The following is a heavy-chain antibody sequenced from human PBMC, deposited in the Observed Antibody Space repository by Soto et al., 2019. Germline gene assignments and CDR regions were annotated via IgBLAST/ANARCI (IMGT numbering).Heavy chain of an antibody. Sequence: EVQFVESGGGLVQPGGSLRLSCAASGFPFSSYEMNWVRQPPGKGLEWISYITSTGTTTYYADSVKGRFTISRDNSKNSLFLQMNSRRVEDTAFYYCARAPCLECNWAQGTLVTVSA. J-gene: IGHJ4*02. D-gene: IGHD3-3*02. V-gene: IGHV3-48*03. CDR3: ARAPCLECN. CDR1: GFPFSSYE. CDR2: ITSTGTTT.